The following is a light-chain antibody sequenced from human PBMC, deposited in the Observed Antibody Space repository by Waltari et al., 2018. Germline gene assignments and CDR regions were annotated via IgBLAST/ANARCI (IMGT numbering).Light chain of an antibody. V-gene: IGLV2-14*01. J-gene: IGLJ2*01. Sequence: QSALTQPASVSGSPGQSIPISCTGTSSDVGSYNYVYWYQQHPGKAPKLMIYEVSNRPSGVSNRFSGSKSGNTASLTISGLQAEDEADYYCSSYTSSSTLVFGGGTKLTVL. CDR2: EVS. CDR3: SSYTSSSTLV. CDR1: SSDVGSYNY.